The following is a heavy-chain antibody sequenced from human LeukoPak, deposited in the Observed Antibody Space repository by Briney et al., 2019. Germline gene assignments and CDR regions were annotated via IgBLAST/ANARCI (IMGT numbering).Heavy chain of an antibody. Sequence: ASMKVSCKASGYTFTSYGISWVRQAPGQGLEWMGWISTYNGNTNYAQNLQGRVTMTTDTSTSTAYMELRSLRSEDTAVYYCATGVWWELDSVAHPDYWGQGTLVTVSS. D-gene: IGHD1-26*01. CDR2: ISTYNGNT. CDR3: ATGVWWELDSVAHPDY. CDR1: GYTFTSYG. J-gene: IGHJ4*02. V-gene: IGHV1-18*01.